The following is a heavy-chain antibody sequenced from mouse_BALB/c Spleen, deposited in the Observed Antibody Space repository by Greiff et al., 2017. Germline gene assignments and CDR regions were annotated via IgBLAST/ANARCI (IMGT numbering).Heavy chain of an antibody. CDR2: IDPANGNT. Sequence: EVQLQQSGAELVKPGASVKLSCTASGFNIKDTYMHWVKQRPEQGLEWIGRIDPANGNTKYDPKFQGKATITADTSSNTAYLQLSSLTSEDTAVYYCASYSYYRYDEVYAMDYWGQGTSVTVSS. V-gene: IGHV14-3*02. J-gene: IGHJ4*01. CDR3: ASYSYYRYDEVYAMDY. D-gene: IGHD2-14*01. CDR1: GFNIKDTY.